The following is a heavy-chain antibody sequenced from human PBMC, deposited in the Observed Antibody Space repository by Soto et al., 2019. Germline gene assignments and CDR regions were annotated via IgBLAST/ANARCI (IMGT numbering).Heavy chain of an antibody. Sequence: EVQVLESGGDLIQPGGSLRVSCAASGFTFSSYAMSWVRQSPGKGLEWVSSISGSGVKTYYADSVRGRFTISRDNSKNTLYLQMNRLRAEDTAVYFCAKDTTPYYINGGPIDHWGQGTLVTFSS. D-gene: IGHD1-1*01. CDR1: GFTFSSYA. V-gene: IGHV3-23*01. CDR3: AKDTTPYYINGGPIDH. J-gene: IGHJ4*02. CDR2: ISGSGVKT.